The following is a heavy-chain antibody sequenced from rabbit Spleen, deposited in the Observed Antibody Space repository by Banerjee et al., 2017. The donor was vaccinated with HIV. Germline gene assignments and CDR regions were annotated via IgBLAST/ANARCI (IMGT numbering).Heavy chain of an antibody. J-gene: IGHJ6*01. CDR2: IGISGGT. V-gene: IGHV1S45*01. Sequence: QEQLEESGGDLVKPGGTLTLTCTASGFTISSSYYMCWVRQAPGKGLEWIACIGISGGTWYASWAKGRFTISKSSSTTVTLQMTSLTGADTATYLCARDTSSSFSSYGMDLWGQGTLVTVS. D-gene: IGHD1-1*01. CDR3: ARDTSSSFSSYGMDL. CDR1: GFTISSSYY.